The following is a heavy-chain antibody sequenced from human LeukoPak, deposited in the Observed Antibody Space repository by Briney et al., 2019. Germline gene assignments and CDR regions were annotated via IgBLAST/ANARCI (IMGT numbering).Heavy chain of an antibody. CDR1: GFTFSSYA. CDR3: ARDSNLGSYLDY. J-gene: IGHJ4*02. D-gene: IGHD1-14*01. V-gene: IGHV3-30*04. Sequence: GRSLRLSCAAAGFTFSSYAMHWVRQAPGKGLEWVAVISYDGSNKYYADSVKGRFTISRDNSKNTLYLQMNSLRAEDTAVYYCARDSNLGSYLDYWGQGILVTVSS. CDR2: ISYDGSNK.